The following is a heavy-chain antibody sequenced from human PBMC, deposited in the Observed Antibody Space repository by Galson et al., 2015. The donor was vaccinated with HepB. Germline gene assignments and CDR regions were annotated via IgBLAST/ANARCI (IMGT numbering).Heavy chain of an antibody. J-gene: IGHJ4*02. D-gene: IGHD6-19*01. CDR2: ISFDGSNK. CDR1: GFAFNSYA. V-gene: IGHV3-30*04. Sequence: SLRLSCAASGFAFNSYAMHWVRQAPGKGLEWVAVISFDGSNKYYADSAKGRFTISRDNSKNTLYLQMNSLRSDDTAVYYCARGHSSDYVPTPFDQWGQGTLVTVSS. CDR3: ARGHSSDYVPTPFDQ.